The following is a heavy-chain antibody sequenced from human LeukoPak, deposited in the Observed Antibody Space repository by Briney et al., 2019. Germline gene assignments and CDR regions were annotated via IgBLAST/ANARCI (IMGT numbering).Heavy chain of an antibody. CDR3: ARTYYYGSGSRIGEVDP. CDR2: IYYSGST. V-gene: IGHV4-39*07. Sequence: SETLSLTRTVSGGSISSSSYYWGWIRQPPGKGLEWIGSIYYSGSTYYNPSLKSRVTISVDTSKNQFSLKLSSVTAADTAVYYCARTYYYGSGSRIGEVDPWGQGTLVTVSS. J-gene: IGHJ5*02. CDR1: GGSISSSSYY. D-gene: IGHD3-10*01.